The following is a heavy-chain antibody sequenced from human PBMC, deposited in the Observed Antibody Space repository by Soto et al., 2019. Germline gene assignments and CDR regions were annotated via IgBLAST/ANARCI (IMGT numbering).Heavy chain of an antibody. D-gene: IGHD3-3*01. CDR3: ARSYPNTIFGVVPSRGLDX. V-gene: IGHV4-59*01. J-gene: IGHJ6*02. CDR1: GVSISSNY. CDR2: IHYSGST. Sequence: SETLSLTFIVSGVSISSNYWSWIRQPPGQGLEWIGYIHYSGSTNFNPSLKNRVFMSVDTSKNQFSLRLSSVTDADTAVYYCARSYPNTIFGVVPSRGLDXWGQGATVTVS.